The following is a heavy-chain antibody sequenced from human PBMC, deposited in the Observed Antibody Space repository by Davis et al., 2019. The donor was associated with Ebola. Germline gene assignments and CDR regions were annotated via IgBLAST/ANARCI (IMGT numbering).Heavy chain of an antibody. V-gene: IGHV3-74*01. CDR1: GFTFSSYW. Sequence: PGGSLRLSCAASGFTFSSYWMHWVRQAPGKGLVWVSRINSDGSSTSYADSVKGRFTISRDNAKNSLYLQMNSLRAEDTAVYYCARVEAPYYYYGMDVWGQGTTVTVSS. CDR3: ARVEAPYYYYGMDV. J-gene: IGHJ6*02. CDR2: INSDGSST.